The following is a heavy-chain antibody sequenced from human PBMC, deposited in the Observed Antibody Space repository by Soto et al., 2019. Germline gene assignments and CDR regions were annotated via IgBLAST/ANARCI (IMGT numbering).Heavy chain of an antibody. J-gene: IGHJ4*02. Sequence: QITLKESGPTLVKPTQTLTLTCMFSGFSLTTSGAAVAWIRQSPGKALEWLALIYWDDDKRYNPSLKSRLTITMDTSKDQVALTMTNTDPVDTGTYYCAHRPVVVGAYYFDYWGQGTLVTVSS. D-gene: IGHD2-21*01. CDR2: IYWDDDK. CDR1: GFSLTTSGAA. CDR3: AHRPVVVGAYYFDY. V-gene: IGHV2-5*02.